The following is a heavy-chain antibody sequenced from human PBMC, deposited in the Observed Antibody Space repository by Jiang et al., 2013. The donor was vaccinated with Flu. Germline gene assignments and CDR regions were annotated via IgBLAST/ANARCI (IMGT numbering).Heavy chain of an antibody. D-gene: IGHD3-22*01. Sequence: CTVSGGSISSSSYYWGWIRQPQEGAGVDWEYLLYGSTYYNPSLKSRVTISVDTSKNQFSLKLSSGTAADTAVYYCASGFSSGYYSGWMNFDFWGQGTLVTVSP. J-gene: IGHJ4*02. CDR3: ASGFSSGYYSGWMNFDF. V-gene: IGHV4-39*01. CDR2: LLYGST. CDR1: GGSISSSSYY.